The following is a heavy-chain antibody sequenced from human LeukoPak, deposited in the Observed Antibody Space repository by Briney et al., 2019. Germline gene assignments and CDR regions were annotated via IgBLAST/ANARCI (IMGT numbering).Heavy chain of an antibody. Sequence: GGSLRLSCAASGFTFSSYAMGWVRQAPGKGLEWVSAISGSGGSTYYADSVKGRFTISRDNSKDTLYLQMNSLRAEDTAVYYCAKARDGDTGDFDYWGQGTLVTVSS. CDR2: ISGSGGST. D-gene: IGHD4-17*01. V-gene: IGHV3-23*01. J-gene: IGHJ4*02. CDR3: AKARDGDTGDFDY. CDR1: GFTFSSYA.